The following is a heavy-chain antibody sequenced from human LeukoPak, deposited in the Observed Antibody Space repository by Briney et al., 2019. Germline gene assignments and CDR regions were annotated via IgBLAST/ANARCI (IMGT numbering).Heavy chain of an antibody. CDR1: GFTFSSYA. J-gene: IGHJ4*02. Sequence: PRGSLRLSCAASGFTFSSYAMTWVRQAPGKGLEWVSAITGGGDTTYCADSVKGRFTISRDNSKNTLYLQMNNLRAEDTAIYYCAKAANYDILTGYYLDYWGQGTLVTVSS. CDR2: ITGGGDTT. V-gene: IGHV3-23*01. D-gene: IGHD3-9*01. CDR3: AKAANYDILTGYYLDY.